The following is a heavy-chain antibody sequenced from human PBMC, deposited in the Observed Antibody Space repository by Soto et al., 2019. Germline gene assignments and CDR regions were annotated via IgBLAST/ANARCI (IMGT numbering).Heavy chain of an antibody. CDR1: GYTFSGYW. Sequence: GESLKISCKGSGYTFSGYWIGWVRQMSGKGLEWMGIICPGDSDARYSPSSQGQVTISADESITTAYLQWDSLKASDTAIYYCVVQQKLPWVNAWGQGTLVTVSS. D-gene: IGHD1-1*01. CDR2: ICPGDSDA. V-gene: IGHV5-51*01. J-gene: IGHJ5*02. CDR3: VVQQKLPWVNA.